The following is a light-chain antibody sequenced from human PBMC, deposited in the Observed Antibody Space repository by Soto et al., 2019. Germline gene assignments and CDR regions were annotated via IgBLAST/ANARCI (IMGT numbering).Light chain of an antibody. J-gene: IGKJ4*01. CDR2: TAS. Sequence: DIQMTQSPSSLSASVGDRVTITCRPSQGIGTSLAWYQQKPGAVPKLLIHTASTLQSGVPSRFSGSGSGTDFTFTTSSLQPEDIATYYCQQYDNLPLTFGGGTKVDIK. V-gene: IGKV1-27*01. CDR3: QQYDNLPLT. CDR1: QGIGTS.